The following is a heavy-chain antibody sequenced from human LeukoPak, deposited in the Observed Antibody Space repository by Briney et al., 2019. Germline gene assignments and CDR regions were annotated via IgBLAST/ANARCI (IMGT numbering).Heavy chain of an antibody. Sequence: GGSLRLSCAASGFTFSSYGMHWVRQSPGKGLEWVAFIRYDGSNKNYADSVKGRFTISRDNAKNSLYLQMNSLRAEDTALYYCAKAISQGIAAAGTDAFDIWGQGTMVTVSS. D-gene: IGHD6-13*01. J-gene: IGHJ3*02. CDR3: AKAISQGIAAAGTDAFDI. CDR1: GFTFSSYG. CDR2: IRYDGSNK. V-gene: IGHV3-30*02.